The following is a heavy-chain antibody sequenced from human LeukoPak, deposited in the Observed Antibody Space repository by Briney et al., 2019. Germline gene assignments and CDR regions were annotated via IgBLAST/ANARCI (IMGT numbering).Heavy chain of an antibody. CDR3: ARGLGREAYYDFWSGSVVHNWFDP. D-gene: IGHD3-3*01. CDR1: VGSFCGYF. CDR2: FNHSGSI. J-gene: IGHJ5*02. V-gene: IGHV4-34*01. Sequence: SEAPSLTCALYVGSFCGYFWSWIRQSPGKGLDCIGEFNHSGSINYNPSLKSGVTISVDTSKSQFPLKLRSVTAADTSVYYCARGLGREAYYDFWSGSVVHNWFDPWGQGTLVTVAS.